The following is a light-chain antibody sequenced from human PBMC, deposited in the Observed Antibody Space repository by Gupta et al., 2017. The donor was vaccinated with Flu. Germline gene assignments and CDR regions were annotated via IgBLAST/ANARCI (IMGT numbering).Light chain of an antibody. CDR1: QSVLYSSNNKNC. J-gene: IGKJ3*01. CDR3: QQYYGSPFT. Sequence: DIVMTQPPESLAVSLGEGATIDCNSSQSVLYSSNNKNCLTWYQQKPGQPPKLLIYWASTRESGVPDRFSGSGSGTDFTLTISSLQAEDVAVYYCQQYYGSPFTFGQGTKVDIK. CDR2: WAS. V-gene: IGKV4-1*01.